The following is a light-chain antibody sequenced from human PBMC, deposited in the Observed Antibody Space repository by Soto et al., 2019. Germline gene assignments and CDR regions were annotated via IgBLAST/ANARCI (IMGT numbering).Light chain of an antibody. V-gene: IGKV1-33*01. CDR2: GAS. CDR1: QDISNF. CDR3: QQYDDLFT. Sequence: DIPMTQSPSSLSASVGDRVTITCQASQDISNFLNWYQQKPGKAPELLIYGASNLETGVPSRFSGSGSGTDFTFTISSLQPEDFATYYCQQYDDLFTFGPGTKVDIK. J-gene: IGKJ3*01.